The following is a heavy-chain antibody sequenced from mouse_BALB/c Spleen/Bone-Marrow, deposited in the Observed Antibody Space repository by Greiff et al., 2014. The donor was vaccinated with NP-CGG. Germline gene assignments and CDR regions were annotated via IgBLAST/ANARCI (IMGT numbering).Heavy chain of an antibody. CDR1: GFTFTDYY. CDR3: ARDDYGCDGGYFDV. J-gene: IGHJ1*01. Sequence: DVHLVESGGGLVQPGGSLRLSCATSGFTFTDYYMSWVRQPPGKALEWVGFISNKANGYTTEYSASVKGRFTIDRDNSQRILYHQMNTLRTEDSAAYYCARDDYGCDGGYFDVWGAGTTVTVSS. D-gene: IGHD2-14*01. CDR2: ISNKANGYTT. V-gene: IGHV7-3*02.